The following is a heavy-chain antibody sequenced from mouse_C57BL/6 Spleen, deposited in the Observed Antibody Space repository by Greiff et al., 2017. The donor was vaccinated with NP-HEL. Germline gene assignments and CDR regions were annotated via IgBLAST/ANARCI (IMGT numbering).Heavy chain of an antibody. D-gene: IGHD1-1*01. V-gene: IGHV1-80*01. CDR1: GYAFSSYW. J-gene: IGHJ1*03. CDR2: IYPGDGDT. Sequence: VQLQQSGASVKISCKASGYAFSSYWMNWVKQRPGKGLEWIGQIYPGDGDTNYNGKFKGKATLTADKSSSTAYMQLSSLTSEDSAVYFCARGRYGSSHWYFDVWGTGTTVTVSS. CDR3: ARGRYGSSHWYFDV.